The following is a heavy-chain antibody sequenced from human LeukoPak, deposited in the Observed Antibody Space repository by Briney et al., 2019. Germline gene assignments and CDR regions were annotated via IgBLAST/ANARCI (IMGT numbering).Heavy chain of an antibody. CDR1: GYTFAYYY. Sequence: SVTVSCKASGYTFAYYYIHWVRHAPGQGREWMGLINPNTGGTNYAQKFQGRVTMTRDTSITTAYMELSRLRSDDTAVYYCASRPIVGVPAPIDYWGQGNLVTVSS. D-gene: IGHD2-2*01. V-gene: IGHV1-2*02. CDR2: INPNTGGT. CDR3: ASRPIVGVPAPIDY. J-gene: IGHJ4*02.